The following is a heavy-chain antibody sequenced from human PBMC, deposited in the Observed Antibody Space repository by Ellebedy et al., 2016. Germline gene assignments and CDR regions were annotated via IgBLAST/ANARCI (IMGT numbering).Heavy chain of an antibody. Sequence: SETLSLXXAVYGGSFSGYYWSWIRQPPGKGLEWIGEINHSGSTNYNPSLKSRVTISVDTSKNQFSLKLSSVTAADTAVYYCARQGGYPWYFDYWGQGTLVTVSS. CDR2: INHSGST. D-gene: IGHD3-22*01. CDR3: ARQGGYPWYFDY. CDR1: GGSFSGYY. V-gene: IGHV4-34*01. J-gene: IGHJ4*02.